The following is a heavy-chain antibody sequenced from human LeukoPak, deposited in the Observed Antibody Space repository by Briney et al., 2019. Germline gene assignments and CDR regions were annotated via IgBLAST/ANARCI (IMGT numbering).Heavy chain of an antibody. J-gene: IGHJ3*02. V-gene: IGHV4-30-2*01. D-gene: IGHD3-22*01. CDR3: AKAITMIVVVSAFDI. CDR1: GGSISSGGYY. CDR2: IYHSGST. Sequence: SQTLSLTCTVSGGSISSGGYYWSWIRQPPGKGLEWIGYIYHSGSTYYNPSLKSRVTISVDRSKNQFSLKLSSVTAADTAVYYCAKAITMIVVVSAFDIWGQGTMVTVSS.